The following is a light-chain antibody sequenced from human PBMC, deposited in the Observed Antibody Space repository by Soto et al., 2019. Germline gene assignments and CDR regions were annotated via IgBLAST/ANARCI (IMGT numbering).Light chain of an antibody. CDR3: QQSFSTPPT. CDR1: QSIGTY. Sequence: DIQMTQSPSSLSASVGDRVTITCRASQSIGTYLNWYLQKPAKAPQLLIHAASSLQTGVPSRFSGSGSGTEFTLIISSLQPEDFASFYCQQSFSTPPTFAQGTKLAIK. J-gene: IGKJ2*01. CDR2: AAS. V-gene: IGKV1-39*01.